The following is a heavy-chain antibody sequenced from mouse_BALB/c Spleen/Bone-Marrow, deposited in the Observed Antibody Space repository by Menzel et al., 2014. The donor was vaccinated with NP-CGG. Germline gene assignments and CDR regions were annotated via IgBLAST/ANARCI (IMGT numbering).Heavy chain of an antibody. CDR2: INPDSSTI. V-gene: IGHV4-1*02. CDR3: AREGDGYYWYFDV. J-gene: IGHJ1*01. D-gene: IGHD1-2*01. Sequence: EVQGVESGGGLVQPGGSLKLSCAASGFDFSRYWMSWVRQAPGKGLEWIGEINPDSSTINYTPSLKDKFIISRDNAKNTLYLQMSKVRSEDTALYYCAREGDGYYWYFDVWGAGTTVTVSS. CDR1: GFDFSRYW.